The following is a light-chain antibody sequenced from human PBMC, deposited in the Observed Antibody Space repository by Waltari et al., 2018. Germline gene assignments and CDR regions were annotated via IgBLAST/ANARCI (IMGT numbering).Light chain of an antibody. CDR1: NSHLERTY. Sequence: QSVVTQPPSASGTPGQRVIIPCSGRNSHLERTYVYAYPQHPGKAPNILIYRDNQRPSGVPDRFSASKSGTTASLAISGLRSEDEAGYYCAAWDDRLSGQLFGGGTNLAVL. J-gene: IGLJ2*01. V-gene: IGLV1-47*01. CDR3: AAWDDRLSGQL. CDR2: RDN.